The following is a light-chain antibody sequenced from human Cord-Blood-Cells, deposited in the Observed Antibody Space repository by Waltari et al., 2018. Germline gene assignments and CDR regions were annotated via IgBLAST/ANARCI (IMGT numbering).Light chain of an antibody. CDR2: AAS. V-gene: IGKV1-9*01. J-gene: IGKJ4*01. CDR1: QGISTY. Sequence: IQLTHSPSSLSASVGDRVTITCRASQGISTYLAWYQQKPGKAPKLLFYAASTLQSGVPSRVSGSGAGTDFTLTISSLRPEDLATYYCQQLNSYPSSDGGTKVEIK. CDR3: QQLNSYPS.